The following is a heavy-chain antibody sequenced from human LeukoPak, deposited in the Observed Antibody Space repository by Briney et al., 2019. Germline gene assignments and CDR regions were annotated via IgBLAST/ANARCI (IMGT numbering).Heavy chain of an antibody. Sequence: GGSLRLSCAASGFTFSSYNMNWVRQAPGKGLEWVSSISSSSNYINYADSVKGRFTISRDNAKNSLYLQMNSLSDEDTAVYYCARDPTQYLRYGHFDYWGQGTLVTVSS. J-gene: IGHJ4*02. CDR1: GFTFSSYN. CDR2: ISSSSNYI. D-gene: IGHD5/OR15-5a*01. V-gene: IGHV3-21*01. CDR3: ARDPTQYLRYGHFDY.